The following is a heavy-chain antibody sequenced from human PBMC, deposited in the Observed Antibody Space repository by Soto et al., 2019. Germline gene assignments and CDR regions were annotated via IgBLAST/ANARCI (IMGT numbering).Heavy chain of an antibody. V-gene: IGHV3-30-3*01. J-gene: IGHJ5*02. CDR3: ARSKGA. CDR1: RFTFSSYA. CDR2: ISYDGSNR. Sequence: QVQLVESGGSVVQPGRSLRLSCAASRFTFSSYAMHWVRQAPGKGLGWVAVISYDGSNRYYADSVQGRFTISRDKSKNTLYLQMNSLRTDDTAVYHCARSKGAWGQGTLVTVSS.